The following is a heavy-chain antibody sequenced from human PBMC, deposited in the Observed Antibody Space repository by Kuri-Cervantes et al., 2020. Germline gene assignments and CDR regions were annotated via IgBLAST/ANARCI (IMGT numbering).Heavy chain of an antibody. CDR3: ASLGYCTSTSCYEDPVHSDY. V-gene: IGHV1-18*01. CDR2: ISAYSGKT. J-gene: IGHJ4*02. Sequence: ASVKVSCKASGYIFTDYGITWVRRAPGQGLEWVGWISAYSGKTNYAQKVQGRVSMTTDTSTTAAYMELRSLRSDDTAVYYCASLGYCTSTSCYEDPVHSDYWGQGTLVTVSS. CDR1: GYIFTDYG. D-gene: IGHD2-2*01.